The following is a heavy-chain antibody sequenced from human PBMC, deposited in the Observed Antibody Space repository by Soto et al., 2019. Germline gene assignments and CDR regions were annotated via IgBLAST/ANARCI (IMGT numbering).Heavy chain of an antibody. CDR1: GYTFTSYG. Sequence: GASVKVSCKASGYTFTSYGISWVRQAPGQGLEWMGWISAYNGNTNYAQRLQGRVTMTTDTSTSTAYMELRSLRSDDTAVYYCARVSVYDFWSELDYYYYYGMDVWGQGTKVTVSS. D-gene: IGHD3-3*01. CDR3: ARVSVYDFWSELDYYYYYGMDV. V-gene: IGHV1-18*01. J-gene: IGHJ6*02. CDR2: ISAYNGNT.